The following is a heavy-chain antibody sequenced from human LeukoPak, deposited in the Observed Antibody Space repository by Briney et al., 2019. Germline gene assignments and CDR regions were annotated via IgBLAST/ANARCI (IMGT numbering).Heavy chain of an antibody. CDR1: GGSISSYH. J-gene: IGHJ4*02. Sequence: SETLSLTCTLSGGSISSYHWSWIRQPPGKALEWIGYIYYSGSTNYNPSLKSRVTISVDTSKNQFSLKLSSVTAADTAVYYCAKGRDGYNFDYWGQGTLVTVSS. D-gene: IGHD5-24*01. CDR3: AKGRDGYNFDY. CDR2: IYYSGST. V-gene: IGHV4-59*01.